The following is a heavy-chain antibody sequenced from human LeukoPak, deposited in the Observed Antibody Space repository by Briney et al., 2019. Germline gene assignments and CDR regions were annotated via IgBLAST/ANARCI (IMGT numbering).Heavy chain of an antibody. J-gene: IGHJ6*02. D-gene: IGHD3-22*01. CDR1: GFTFSSYA. CDR3: ANAIGPMIVVVDYYYGMDV. CDR2: ISGSGGST. Sequence: PGGSLRLSCAASGFTFSSYAMSWVRQAPGKGLEWVSAISGSGGSTYYADSVKGRFTISRDNSKNTLYLQMNSLRAEDTAVYYCANAIGPMIVVVDYYYGMDVWGQGTRSPSP. V-gene: IGHV3-23*01.